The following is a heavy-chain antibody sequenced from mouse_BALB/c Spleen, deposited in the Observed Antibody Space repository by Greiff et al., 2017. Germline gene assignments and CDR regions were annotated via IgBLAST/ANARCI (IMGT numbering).Heavy chain of an antibody. J-gene: IGHJ2*01. D-gene: IGHD2-4*01. CDR3: ARNDDYDKVDY. CDR2: ISSGGGST. Sequence: EVKVVESGGGLVKPGGSLKLSCAASGFAFSSYDMSWVRQTPEKRLEWVAYISSGGGSTYYPDTVKGRFTISRDNAKNTLYLQMSSLKSEDTAMYYCARNDDYDKVDYWGQGTTLTVSS. CDR1: GFAFSSYD. V-gene: IGHV5-12-1*01.